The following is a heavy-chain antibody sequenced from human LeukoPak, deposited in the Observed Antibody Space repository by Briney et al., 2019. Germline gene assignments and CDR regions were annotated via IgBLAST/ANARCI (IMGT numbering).Heavy chain of an antibody. CDR1: GYTFTSYG. CDR3: ARGPNPYSRDYMDV. J-gene: IGHJ6*03. CDR2: ISAYNGNT. D-gene: IGHD1-14*01. V-gene: IGHV1-18*01. Sequence: ASVKVSCKASGYTFTSYGISWVRQAPGQGLEWMGWISAYNGNTNYAQKLQGRVIMTTDTSTSTAYMELRSLRSDDTAVYYCARGPNPYSRDYMDVWGKGTTVTVSS.